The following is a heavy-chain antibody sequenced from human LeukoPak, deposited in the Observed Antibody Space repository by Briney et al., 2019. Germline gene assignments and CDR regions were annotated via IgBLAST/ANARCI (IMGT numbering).Heavy chain of an antibody. CDR1: GLTFSDAW. Sequence: GGSLRLSCVLSGLTFSDAWMSWVRQAPGKGLEWVGRIRNDRITDYAAPVQGRFSISRDNSKNTLYLQMNSLRTEDTGMYFCTWMATIFTADYWGQGTLVTVSS. J-gene: IGHJ4*02. V-gene: IGHV3-15*01. CDR2: IRNDRIT. D-gene: IGHD5-12*01. CDR3: TWMATIFTADY.